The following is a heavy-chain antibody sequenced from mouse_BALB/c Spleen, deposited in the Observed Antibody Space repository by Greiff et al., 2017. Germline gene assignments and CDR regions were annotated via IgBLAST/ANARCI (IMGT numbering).Heavy chain of an antibody. V-gene: IGHV14-3*02. CDR2: IDPANGNT. CDR3: ASACYGYDGFAY. CDR1: GFNIKDTY. D-gene: IGHD2-14*01. Sequence: EVQLQQSGAELVKPGASVKLSCTASGFNIKDTYMYWVKQRPEQGLEWIGRIDPANGNTNYDPKFQGKATITADTSSNTAYLQLSSLTSEDTAVYYCASACYGYDGFAYWGQGTLVTVSA. J-gene: IGHJ3*01.